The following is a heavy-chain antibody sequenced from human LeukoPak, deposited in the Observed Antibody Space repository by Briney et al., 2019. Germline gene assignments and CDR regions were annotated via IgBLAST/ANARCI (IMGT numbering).Heavy chain of an antibody. Sequence: SETLSLTCTVSGGSISNYYWSWIRQPAAKGLEWIGRIYTSGSTNYNPSLKSRVTMSVDTSKNQFSLKLNSVTAGDTAVYYCARTWLGGYDSMIDYWGQGTLVTVSS. J-gene: IGHJ4*02. D-gene: IGHD5-12*01. CDR1: GGSISNYY. CDR3: ARTWLGGYDSMIDY. V-gene: IGHV4-4*07. CDR2: IYTSGST.